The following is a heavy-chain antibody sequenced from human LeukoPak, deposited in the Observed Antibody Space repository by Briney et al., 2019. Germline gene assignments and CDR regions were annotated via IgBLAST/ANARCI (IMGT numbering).Heavy chain of an antibody. CDR3: AKDITRAAAGTLDY. D-gene: IGHD6-13*01. Sequence: PGGSLRLSCAASGFTFSNYWMHWVRQGPGKGLVWVSHINSDGSSTSYADSVKGQFTISRDNAKNSLYLQMNSLRAEDTALYYCAKDITRAAAGTLDYWGQGTLVTVSS. J-gene: IGHJ4*02. V-gene: IGHV3-74*01. CDR2: INSDGSST. CDR1: GFTFSNYW.